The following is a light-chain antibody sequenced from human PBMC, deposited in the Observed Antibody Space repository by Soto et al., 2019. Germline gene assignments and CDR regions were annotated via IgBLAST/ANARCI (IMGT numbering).Light chain of an antibody. V-gene: IGKV3-20*01. CDR3: QQYDSSRT. Sequence: EIVLTQYPGTLPSSRGEKATLYCRASQSVDSRFLAWYQQKSGQAPRVLMYGASISATGITVRFSGSGSWTDFTLSIRRLEPEDFAVYYCQQYDSSRTFGQGTKVEMK. CDR2: GAS. J-gene: IGKJ1*01. CDR1: QSVDSRF.